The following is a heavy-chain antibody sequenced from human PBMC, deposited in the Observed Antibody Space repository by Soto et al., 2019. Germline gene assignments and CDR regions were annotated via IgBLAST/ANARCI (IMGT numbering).Heavy chain of an antibody. CDR2: IYYSGST. Sequence: SETLSLTCTVSGGSISSSSYYWGWIRQPPGKGLEWIGSIYYSGSTYYNPSLKSRVTISVDTSKNQFSLKLSSVTAADTAVYYCARTYCGGDCYAYYYYYGMDVWGQGTTVTVS. CDR1: GGSISSSSYY. J-gene: IGHJ6*02. CDR3: ARTYCGGDCYAYYYYYGMDV. D-gene: IGHD2-21*02. V-gene: IGHV4-39*01.